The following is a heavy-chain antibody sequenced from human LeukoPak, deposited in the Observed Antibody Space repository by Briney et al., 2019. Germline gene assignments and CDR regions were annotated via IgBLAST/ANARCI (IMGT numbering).Heavy chain of an antibody. J-gene: IGHJ6*02. CDR3: AKVLMVRGVIGGDYYYGMDV. CDR1: GFTFSSYA. CDR2: ISGSGGST. D-gene: IGHD3-10*01. V-gene: IGHV3-23*01. Sequence: GGSLRLSCAASGFTFSSYAMSWVRQAPGKGLEWVSAISGSGGSTYYADSVKGRFTISRDNSKNTLYLQMNSLRAEDTAVYYCAKVLMVRGVIGGDYYYGMDVWGQGTTVTVSS.